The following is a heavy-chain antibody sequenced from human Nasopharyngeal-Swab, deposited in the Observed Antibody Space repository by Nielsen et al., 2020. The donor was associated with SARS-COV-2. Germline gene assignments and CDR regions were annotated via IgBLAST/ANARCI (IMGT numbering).Heavy chain of an antibody. V-gene: IGHV4-39*07. CDR3: ARDWFTEMRGGYFDY. Sequence: WIRQPPGKGLEWIGSIYYSGSNYYNPSLKSRVTISADTSKNQFSLKLSTVTAADTAVYYCARDWFTEMRGGYFDYWGQGTLVTVSS. CDR2: IYYSGSN. J-gene: IGHJ4*02. D-gene: IGHD3-10*01.